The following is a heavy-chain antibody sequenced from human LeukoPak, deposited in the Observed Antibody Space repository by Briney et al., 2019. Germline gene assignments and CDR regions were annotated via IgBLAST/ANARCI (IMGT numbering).Heavy chain of an antibody. CDR3: ARDKVQPGIAVAAHFVY. CDR1: GFTFSNYW. J-gene: IGHJ4*02. D-gene: IGHD6-19*01. Sequence: PGGSLRLSCATSGFTFSNYWMHWVRQAPGKGLEWVSYISSSGSTIYYADSVKGRFTISRDNAKNSLYLQMNSLRAEDTAVYYCARDKVQPGIAVAAHFVYWGQGTLVTVSS. V-gene: IGHV3-48*04. CDR2: ISSSGSTI.